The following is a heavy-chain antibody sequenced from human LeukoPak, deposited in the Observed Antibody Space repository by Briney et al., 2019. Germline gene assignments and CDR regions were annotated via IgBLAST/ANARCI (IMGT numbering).Heavy chain of an antibody. CDR3: ARGRGTGSPIGPRYFDL. CDR2: IYPADSDT. J-gene: IGHJ2*01. CDR1: GYLFTSYW. V-gene: IGHV5-51*01. D-gene: IGHD3-10*01. Sequence: ESLKISCKGSGYLFTSYWIAWVRQMPGKGLEWMWIIYPADSDTRYSPSFQGQVTISADKSISTAFLRWTSLKASDTAIYYCARGRGTGSPIGPRYFDLWGRGTLVTVSS.